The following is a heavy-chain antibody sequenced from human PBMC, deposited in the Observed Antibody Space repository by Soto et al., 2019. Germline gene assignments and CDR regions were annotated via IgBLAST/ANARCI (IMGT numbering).Heavy chain of an antibody. CDR3: ARQREDYDSSGYYLDAFDI. J-gene: IGHJ3*02. Sequence: SETLSLTCAVYGGSFSGYYWSWIRQPPGKGLEWIASITYSGSTYYNPSLKSRITISVDTSRNQFSLKLSSVTAADTAVYYCARQREDYDSSGYYLDAFDIWGQGTMVTVSS. CDR1: GGSFSGYY. V-gene: IGHV4-34*01. CDR2: ITYSGST. D-gene: IGHD3-22*01.